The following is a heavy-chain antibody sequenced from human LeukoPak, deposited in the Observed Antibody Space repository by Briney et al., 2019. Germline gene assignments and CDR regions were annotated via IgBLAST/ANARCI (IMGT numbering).Heavy chain of an antibody. J-gene: IGHJ6*03. CDR3: ARMHLFGMVHYNYYYMDV. D-gene: IGHD3-3*01. V-gene: IGHV3-21*01. Sequence: GGSLRLSCAASGFTFSGYSMTWVRQAPGKGLEWVDSVGSSGAYIYYADSVKGRFTISRDNAKNSLFLQMNSLRVEDTALYYCARMHLFGMVHYNYYYMDVWGKGTPVTVSS. CDR2: VGSSGAYI. CDR1: GFTFSGYS.